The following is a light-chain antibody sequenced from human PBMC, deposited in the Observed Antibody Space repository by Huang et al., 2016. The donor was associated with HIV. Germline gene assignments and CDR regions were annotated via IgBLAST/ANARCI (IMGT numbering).Light chain of an antibody. CDR2: ASS. J-gene: IGKJ3*01. V-gene: IGKV1-9*01. CDR3: LHLNTYPGT. CDR1: QDISSY. Sequence: IQLTQSPSSLSASVGDWFTITCRASQDISSYLALYQQKPGKAPKLLVYASSTLESGVPSRFSGRGSGTDFTLTINNLQPEDFATYYCLHLNTYPGTFGPGTSVDV.